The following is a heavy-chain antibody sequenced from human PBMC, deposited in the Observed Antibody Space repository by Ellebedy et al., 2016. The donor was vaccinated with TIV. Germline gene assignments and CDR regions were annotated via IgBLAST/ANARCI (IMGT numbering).Heavy chain of an antibody. CDR3: AKGRGGGSDSSAPRYYFDY. Sequence: GESLKIPCAGSGFTFSSHAMSWVRQAPGKGLEWVSTISNTGSRTYYADSVEGRFIISRDNSKKTLYLQMNSLRAEDTAIYYCAKGRGGGSDSSAPRYYFDYWGLGTLVTVSS. CDR1: GFTFSSHA. CDR2: ISNTGSRT. D-gene: IGHD3-22*01. J-gene: IGHJ4*02. V-gene: IGHV3-23*01.